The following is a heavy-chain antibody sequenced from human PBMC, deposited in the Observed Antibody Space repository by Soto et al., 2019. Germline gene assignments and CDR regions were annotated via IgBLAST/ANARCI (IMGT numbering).Heavy chain of an antibody. CDR2: IYYSGST. J-gene: IGHJ5*02. CDR3: ARERIQLWLGWFDP. V-gene: IGHV4-59*01. Sequence: SETLSLTCTVSGGSISSYYWSWIRQPPGKGLEWIGYIYYSGSTNYNPSLKSRVTISVDTSKNQFSLKLSSVTAADTAVYCCARERIQLWLGWFDPWGQGTLVTVSS. CDR1: GGSISSYY. D-gene: IGHD5-18*01.